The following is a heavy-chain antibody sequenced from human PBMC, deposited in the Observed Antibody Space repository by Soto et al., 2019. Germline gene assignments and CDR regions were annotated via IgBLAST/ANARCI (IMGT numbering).Heavy chain of an antibody. D-gene: IGHD6-13*01. J-gene: IGHJ4*02. CDR2: ISSSGTNK. V-gene: IGHV3-11*01. CDR1: GFTFSDYY. Sequence: PGGSLRLSCAASGFTFSDYYMSWIRQAPGKGLEWVSYISSSGTNKYYADSVKGRFTISRDNGKNSLYLQMNSLRTEDTALYYSAKEAGTIYFAYWGKGALVPVSS. CDR3: AKEAGTIYFAY.